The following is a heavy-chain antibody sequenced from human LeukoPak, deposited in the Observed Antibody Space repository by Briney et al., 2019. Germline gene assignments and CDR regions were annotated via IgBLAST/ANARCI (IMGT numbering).Heavy chain of an antibody. Sequence: SETLSLTCTVSGGSISSYYWSWIRQPPGKGLEWIGYIYYSGSTNYNPSLKSRVTISVDTPKNQFSLKLSSVTAADTAVYYCARLGPYDAFDIWDQGTMVTVSS. D-gene: IGHD3-16*01. J-gene: IGHJ3*02. CDR2: IYYSGST. V-gene: IGHV4-59*01. CDR3: ARLGPYDAFDI. CDR1: GGSISSYY.